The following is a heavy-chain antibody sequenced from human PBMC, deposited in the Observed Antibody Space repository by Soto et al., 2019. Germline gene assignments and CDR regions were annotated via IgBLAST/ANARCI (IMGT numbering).Heavy chain of an antibody. V-gene: IGHV1-8*01. Sequence: QVQLVQSGAEVKKPGASVKVSCKASGYTFTSYDINWVRQATGQGLEWMGWMNPNSGNTGYAQKFQGRVTMTRNTSISTDYIELSSLRSEDTAVYYCETRGSSWYGWYAFDIWGQGTMVTVSS. CDR3: ETRGSSWYGWYAFDI. D-gene: IGHD6-13*01. CDR1: GYTFTSYD. J-gene: IGHJ3*02. CDR2: MNPNSGNT.